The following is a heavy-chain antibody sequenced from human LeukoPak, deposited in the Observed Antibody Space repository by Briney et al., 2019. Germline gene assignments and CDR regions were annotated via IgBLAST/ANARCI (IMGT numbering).Heavy chain of an antibody. D-gene: IGHD2/OR15-2a*01. CDR2: ISSSSSYI. CDR3: ARGCNRSHCWVY. V-gene: IGHV3-21*01. CDR1: GFTFSSYS. J-gene: IGHJ4*02. Sequence: PGGSLRLSCAASGFTFSSYSMNWVRQAPGKGLEWVSSISSSSSYIYYADSVKGRFTISRDNAKNSLYLQMNSLRAEDTVVYYCARGCNRSHCWVYWGQGTLVTVSS.